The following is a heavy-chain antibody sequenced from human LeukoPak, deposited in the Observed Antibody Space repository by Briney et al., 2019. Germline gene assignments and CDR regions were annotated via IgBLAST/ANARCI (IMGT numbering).Heavy chain of an antibody. CDR1: GFTFSDHS. CDR2: ISSTGNTK. CDR3: ARDLTSVPTR. V-gene: IGHV3-48*02. D-gene: IGHD4-17*01. J-gene: IGHJ4*02. Sequence: PGGSLRLSCAASGFTFSDHSMNWVRQAPGKGLEWVSYISSTGNTKHYVDSVKGRFTISRDNAKNSVYLQMNSLRDEDTAVYYCARDLTSVPTRWGQGTLVTVSS.